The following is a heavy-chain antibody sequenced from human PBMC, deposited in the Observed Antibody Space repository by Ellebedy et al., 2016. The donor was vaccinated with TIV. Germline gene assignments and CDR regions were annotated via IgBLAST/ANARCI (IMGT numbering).Heavy chain of an antibody. CDR3: ARSCIAALPLGAFDI. Sequence: PGGSLRLSCAASGFTFTSFAMSWVPQAPGKGLEWVSTISHTGTRTYYADSVEGRFTISRDNAKNSLYLQMNSLRAEDTAVYYCARSCIAALPLGAFDIWGQGTMVTVSS. CDR1: GFTFTSFA. D-gene: IGHD6-25*01. V-gene: IGHV3-23*01. J-gene: IGHJ3*02. CDR2: ISHTGTRT.